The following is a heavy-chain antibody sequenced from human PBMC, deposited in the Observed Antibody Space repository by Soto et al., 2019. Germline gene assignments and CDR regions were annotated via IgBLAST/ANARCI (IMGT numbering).Heavy chain of an antibody. D-gene: IGHD6-6*01. Sequence: QLQLQESGSGLVKPSQTLSLTCAVSGGSISSGGYSWSWIRQPPGKGLEWIGYIYHSGSTYYNPSVKSRVTIAVDRSKNQFSLKLSSVTAADTAVYYCARETSPGWFDPWGQGTLVTVSS. CDR1: GGSISSGGYS. V-gene: IGHV4-30-2*01. CDR3: ARETSPGWFDP. CDR2: IYHSGST. J-gene: IGHJ5*02.